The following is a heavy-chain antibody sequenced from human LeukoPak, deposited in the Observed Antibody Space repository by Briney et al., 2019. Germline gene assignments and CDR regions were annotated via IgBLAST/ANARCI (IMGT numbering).Heavy chain of an antibody. CDR1: GFTFSNYR. V-gene: IGHV3-21*01. D-gene: IGHD1-26*01. CDR3: ARENSGTYYFDY. J-gene: IGHJ4*02. CDR2: ITTSSSYI. Sequence: GGSLRLSCAASGFTFSNYRMNWVRQAPGKGLEWVSSITTSSSYIYYADSVKGRFTISGDNAKNSLYLQMNSLRAEDTAVYYCARENSGTYYFDYWGQGTLVTVSS.